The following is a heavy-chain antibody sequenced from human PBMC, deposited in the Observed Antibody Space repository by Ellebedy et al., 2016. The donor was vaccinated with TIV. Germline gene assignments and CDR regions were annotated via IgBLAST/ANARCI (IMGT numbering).Heavy chain of an antibody. CDR1: GFTFSDYY. D-gene: IGHD2-2*01. J-gene: IGHJ4*02. V-gene: IGHV3-11*01. CDR3: ARAGGRHSTGSGFY. Sequence: GESLKISCAASGFTFSDYYMTWIRQAPGKGLEWVAYISSSGRIMYHADSVKGRFTISRDNAKNSLYLQMNSLRAEDTAVFYCARAGGRHSTGSGFYWGQGTRVTVST. CDR2: ISSSGRIM.